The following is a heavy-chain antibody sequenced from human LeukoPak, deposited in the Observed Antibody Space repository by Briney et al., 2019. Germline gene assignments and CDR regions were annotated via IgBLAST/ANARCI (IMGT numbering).Heavy chain of an antibody. V-gene: IGHV3-23*01. CDR2: ISGSGDST. J-gene: IGHJ4*02. Sequence: PGGSLRLSCAASGFTFSTYAMNWVRQAPGKGLEWVSAISGSGDSTYYADSVKGRFTISRDNSKNTLYLQMNSLRADDTAVYYCASRSGSYYDYWGQGILVTASS. CDR3: ASRSGSYYDY. D-gene: IGHD3-10*01. CDR1: GFTFSTYA.